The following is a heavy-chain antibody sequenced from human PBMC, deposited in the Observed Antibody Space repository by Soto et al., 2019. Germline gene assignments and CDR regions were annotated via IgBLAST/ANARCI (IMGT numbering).Heavy chain of an antibody. D-gene: IGHD1-1*01. Sequence: QVQLQESGPGLVKPSQTLSLTCTVSGGSITSGGTGSYWTWIRQLPGKGLEWIGYIYYTGHTYYIRCRNNGTTISIDTSENQLCLKLTSVSAAVTLLYFCESGHDAYKVRFWGQGTLVIVYS. CDR1: GGSITSGGTGSY. V-gene: IGHV4-31*03. CDR2: IYYTGHT. J-gene: IGHJ4*02. CDR3: ESGHDAYKVRF.